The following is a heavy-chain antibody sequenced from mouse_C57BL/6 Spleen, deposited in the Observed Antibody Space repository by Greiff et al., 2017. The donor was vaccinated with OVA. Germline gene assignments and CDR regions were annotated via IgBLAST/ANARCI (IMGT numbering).Heavy chain of an antibody. CDR3: ARRQDYDYDWFAY. Sequence: EVQLQQSGPVLVKPGASVKMSCKASGYTFTDYYMNWVKQSHGKSLEWIGVINPYNGGTSYNQKFKGKATLTVDKSSSTAYMELNSLTSEDSAVYYCARRQDYDYDWFAYWGQGTLVTVSA. D-gene: IGHD2-4*01. J-gene: IGHJ3*01. CDR1: GYTFTDYY. V-gene: IGHV1-19*01. CDR2: INPYNGGT.